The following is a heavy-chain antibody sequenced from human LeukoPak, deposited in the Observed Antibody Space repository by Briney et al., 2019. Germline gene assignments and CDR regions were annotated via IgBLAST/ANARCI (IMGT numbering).Heavy chain of an antibody. Sequence: GESLKISCKGSGYSFTNYWIGWVRQMPGKGLEWMGVIFPGDSDIRYSPSFQGQVTISADKSISTAYLQWSSLKASDTATYYCASSVWGSYRHFDYWGQGTLVTVSS. CDR1: GYSFTNYW. J-gene: IGHJ4*02. V-gene: IGHV5-51*01. CDR3: ASSVWGSYRHFDY. D-gene: IGHD3-16*02. CDR2: IFPGDSDI.